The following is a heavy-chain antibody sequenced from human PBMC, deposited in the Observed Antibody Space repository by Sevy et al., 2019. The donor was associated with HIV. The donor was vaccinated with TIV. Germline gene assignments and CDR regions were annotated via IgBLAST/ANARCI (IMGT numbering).Heavy chain of an antibody. CDR3: ARDRGEILRSAFKS. CDR1: GFTFSEFG. J-gene: IGHJ5*02. Sequence: GGSLRLSCAASGFTFSEFGMHWVRQAPGKGLEWVSVISHDGRNIKYNADSVKDRFTISRYNSKNTLYLQMNSLRADDTAIYYCARDRGEILRSAFKSWGQGTLVTVSS. CDR2: ISHDGRNIK. D-gene: IGHD3-10*01. V-gene: IGHV3-30*04.